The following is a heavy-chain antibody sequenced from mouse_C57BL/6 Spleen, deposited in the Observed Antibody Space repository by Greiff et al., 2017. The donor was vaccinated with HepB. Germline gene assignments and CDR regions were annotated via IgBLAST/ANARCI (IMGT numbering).Heavy chain of an antibody. CDR1: GFTFSSYA. V-gene: IGHV5-4*03. J-gene: IGHJ4*01. D-gene: IGHD2-3*01. Sequence: EVKLVESGGGLVKPGGSLKLSCAASGFTFSSYAMSWVRQTPEKRLEWVATISDGGSYTYYPDNVKGRFTISRDNAKNNLYLQMSHLTSEDTAMYYGAGGGGLYDGYYEAMDYWGQGTSVTVSS. CDR2: ISDGGSYT. CDR3: AGGGGLYDGYYEAMDY.